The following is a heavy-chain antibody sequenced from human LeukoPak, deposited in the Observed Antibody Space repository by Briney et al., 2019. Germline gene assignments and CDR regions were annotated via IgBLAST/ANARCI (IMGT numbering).Heavy chain of an antibody. CDR2: IRSKAKSYAT. CDR3: TTGAIVDGYFDL. D-gene: IGHD1-26*01. J-gene: IGHJ2*01. CDR1: EFTFSDST. Sequence: GGSLKLSCAASEFTFSDSTIHWVRQASGKGLEWVGRIRSKAKSYATTYAAAVKGRFPISRDDSKRTAHLQMNSLKTEDTAVYYCTTGAIVDGYFDLWGRGTLITVSS. V-gene: IGHV3-73*01.